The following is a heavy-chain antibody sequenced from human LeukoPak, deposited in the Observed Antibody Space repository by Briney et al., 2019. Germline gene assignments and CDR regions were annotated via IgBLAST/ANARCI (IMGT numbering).Heavy chain of an antibody. V-gene: IGHV4-34*01. J-gene: IGHJ4*02. CDR2: INHSGST. CDR3: ARYSGGYYLDY. CDR1: GGSFSGYY. Sequence: PSETLSLTCAVYGGSFSGYYWSWIRQPPGKGLEWIGEINHSGSTNYNPSLKSRVTISVDTSKNQFSLKLNSVTAADTAVYYCARYSGGYYLDYWGQGTLVTVSS. D-gene: IGHD1-26*01.